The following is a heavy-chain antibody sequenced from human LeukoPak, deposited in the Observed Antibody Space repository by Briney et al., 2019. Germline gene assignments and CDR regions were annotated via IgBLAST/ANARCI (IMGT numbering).Heavy chain of an antibody. D-gene: IGHD3-9*01. V-gene: IGHV3-74*01. Sequence: LGGSLRLSCAASGFTFSNYWMPWVRQAPGKGLVWVSRIKGDGSHTIYADSVKGRFTISRDNAKNTLYLQMKSLRAEDTAVYYCVRDWDHFDFDSWGLGTLVTVSS. CDR1: GFTFSNYW. CDR2: IKGDGSHT. CDR3: VRDWDHFDFDS. J-gene: IGHJ5*01.